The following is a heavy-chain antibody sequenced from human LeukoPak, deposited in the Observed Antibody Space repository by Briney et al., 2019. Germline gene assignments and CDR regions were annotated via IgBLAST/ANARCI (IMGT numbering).Heavy chain of an antibody. D-gene: IGHD4-17*01. CDR3: ARVGGDTVTNRY. V-gene: IGHV1-8*01. Sequence: ASVKVSCKASGYTFTSYDINWVRQATGQGLEWMGWMNPNSGNTGYAQKFQGRVTMTRNTSTSTAYMELSSLRSEDTAVYYCARVGGDTVTNRYWGQGTLVTVSS. CDR1: GYTFTSYD. J-gene: IGHJ4*02. CDR2: MNPNSGNT.